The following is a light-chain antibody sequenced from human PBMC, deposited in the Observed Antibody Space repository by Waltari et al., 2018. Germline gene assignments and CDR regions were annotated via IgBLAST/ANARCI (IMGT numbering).Light chain of an antibody. J-gene: IGKJ2*01. CDR1: QGISSY. CDR3: QQLNSYPRT. Sequence: IQLTQSPSSLSASVGDRVTITCRASQGISSYLAWYQQKPGKAPDLLIYAASTLQGGVPSRFSGSVSGTDFTLTISSLQPEDFATYYCQQLNSYPRTFGQGTKLEIK. V-gene: IGKV1-9*01. CDR2: AAS.